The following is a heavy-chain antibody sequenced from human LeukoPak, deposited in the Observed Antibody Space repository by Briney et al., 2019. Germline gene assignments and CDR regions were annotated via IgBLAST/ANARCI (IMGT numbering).Heavy chain of an antibody. J-gene: IGHJ4*02. CDR2: IKQDGSEQ. CDR1: GFNFSSSW. CDR3: AKEFGYITGWYDY. V-gene: IGHV3-7*01. Sequence: GGSLRLSCAASGFNFSSSWMSWVRQAPGKGLEWVANIKQDGSEQNYVESVRGRFTISRDNAKKSLFLQMNSLRDEDTAVYYCAKEFGYITGWYDYWGQGTLVTVSS. D-gene: IGHD6-19*01.